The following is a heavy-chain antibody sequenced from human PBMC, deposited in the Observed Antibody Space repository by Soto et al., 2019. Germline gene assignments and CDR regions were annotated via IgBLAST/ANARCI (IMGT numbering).Heavy chain of an antibody. CDR2: IYYSGST. CDR1: GGSISSGDYY. D-gene: IGHD2-21*01. Sequence: SETLSLTCTVSGGSISSGDYYWSWIRQPPGKGLEWIGYIYYSGSTYYNPSLKSRVTISVDTSKNQFSLKLSSVTAADTAVYYCARVHNVAPREFDYWGQGTLVTVSS. CDR3: ARVHNVAPREFDY. V-gene: IGHV4-30-4*01. J-gene: IGHJ4*02.